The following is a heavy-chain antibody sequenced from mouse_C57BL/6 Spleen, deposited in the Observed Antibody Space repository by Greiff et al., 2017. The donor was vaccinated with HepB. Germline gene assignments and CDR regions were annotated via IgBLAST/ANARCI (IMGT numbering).Heavy chain of an antibody. V-gene: IGHV5-4*01. CDR2: ISDGGSYT. J-gene: IGHJ1*03. CDR1: GFTFSSYA. Sequence: EVQGVESGGGLVKPGGSLKLSCAASGFTFSSYAMSWVRQTPEKRLEWVATISDGGSYTYYPDNVKGRFTISRDNAKNNLYLQMSHLKSEDTAMYYCARDDYGSIFHVWGTGTTVTVSS. CDR3: ARDDYGSIFHV. D-gene: IGHD1-1*01.